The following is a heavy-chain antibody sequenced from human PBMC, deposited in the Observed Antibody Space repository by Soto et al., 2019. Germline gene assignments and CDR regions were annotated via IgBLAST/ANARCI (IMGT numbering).Heavy chain of an antibody. Sequence: KPSETLSLTCSVSGGSISSYYWSWIRQPAGKGLEWIGRVYSSGSPNYNPSLKSRVTMSVDTSKNQFSLNLRSVTAADTAVYYCARYNNNWFDPWGQGTLVTVSS. V-gene: IGHV4-4*07. D-gene: IGHD1-1*01. CDR1: GGSISSYY. CDR3: ARYNNNWFDP. J-gene: IGHJ5*02. CDR2: VYSSGSP.